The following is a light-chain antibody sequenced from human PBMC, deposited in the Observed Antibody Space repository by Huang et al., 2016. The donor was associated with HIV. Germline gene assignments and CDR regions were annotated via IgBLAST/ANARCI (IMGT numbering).Light chain of an antibody. V-gene: IGKV4-1*01. CDR1: QSVLYSSNNNSY. J-gene: IGKJ2*01. CDR3: QQYYSTPRT. CDR2: GAS. Sequence: DIVMTQSPDSLAVSLGERATINCESSQSVLYSSNNNSYLAWYQQKPGQLPKLLIYGASTREAGVPDRFSGSGSGTDVTLTISSLQAEDVAVYYCQQYYSTPRTFGQGTKLEIK.